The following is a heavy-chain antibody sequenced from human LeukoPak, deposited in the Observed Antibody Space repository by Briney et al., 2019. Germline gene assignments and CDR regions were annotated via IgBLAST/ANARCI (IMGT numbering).Heavy chain of an antibody. CDR3: ARASYDFWSGPNSARWFDP. V-gene: IGHV1-18*01. Sequence: ASVKVSCKASGYTFTSYGISWVRQAPGQGLEWMGWISAYNGNTNYAQKLQGRVTMTTDTSTSTAYMELRSLGSDDTAVYYCARASYDFWSGPNSARWFDPWGQGTLVTVSS. J-gene: IGHJ5*02. CDR2: ISAYNGNT. CDR1: GYTFTSYG. D-gene: IGHD3-3*01.